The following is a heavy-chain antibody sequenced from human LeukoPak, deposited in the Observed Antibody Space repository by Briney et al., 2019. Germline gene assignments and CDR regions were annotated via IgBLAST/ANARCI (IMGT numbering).Heavy chain of an antibody. J-gene: IGHJ4*02. CDR3: ARGVGPSTVSPLNY. D-gene: IGHD4-17*01. CDR2: INSDGSST. Sequence: PGGSLRLSCAASGFTFSSYWIHWVRQAPGKGLVWVSRINSDGSSTSYADSVKGRFTISRDNAKNTLHLQMNSLRAEDTAFYYCARGVGPSTVSPLNYWGQGTLVTVSS. CDR1: GFTFSSYW. V-gene: IGHV3-74*01.